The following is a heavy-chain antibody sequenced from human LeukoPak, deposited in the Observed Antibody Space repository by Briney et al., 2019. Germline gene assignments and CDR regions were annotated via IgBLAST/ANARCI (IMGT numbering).Heavy chain of an antibody. J-gene: IGHJ4*02. CDR2: IYYSGST. CDR1: GGSISSYY. CDR3: ARDFGPYDSSGYFYY. Sequence: SETLSLTCTVSGGSISSYYWSWIRQPPGKGLEWIGYIYYSGSTNYNPSLKSRVTISVDTSKNQFSLKLSSVTAADTAVCYCARDFGPYDSSGYFYYWGQGTLVTVSS. V-gene: IGHV4-59*01. D-gene: IGHD3-22*01.